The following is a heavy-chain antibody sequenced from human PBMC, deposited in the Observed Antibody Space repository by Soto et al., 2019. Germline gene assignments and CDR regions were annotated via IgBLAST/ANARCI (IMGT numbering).Heavy chain of an antibody. Sequence: SGPTLVNPTQTLTLTCTFSGFSLSTSGMCVSWIRQPPGKALEWLALIDWDDDKYYSTSLKTRLTISKDTSKNQVVLTMTNMDPVDTATYYCAQMAVTAAASGWFDPWGQGTLVTVSS. J-gene: IGHJ5*02. CDR2: IDWDDDK. CDR3: AQMAVTAAASGWFDP. V-gene: IGHV2-70*01. CDR1: GFSLSTSGMC. D-gene: IGHD6-25*01.